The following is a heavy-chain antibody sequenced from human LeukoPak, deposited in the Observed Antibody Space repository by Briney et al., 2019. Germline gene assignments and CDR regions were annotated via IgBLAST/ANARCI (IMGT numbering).Heavy chain of an antibody. CDR1: GFTFSSYG. J-gene: IGHJ4*02. Sequence: PGGSLRLSCAASGFTFSSYGMHWVRQAPGQGLEWMGIINPSGTDSNYAQKFQGRVTMTRDMSTSTVNMELSILRSEDTAVYYWARDGGGDYDFDYWGQGTLVTVSS. D-gene: IGHD4-17*01. CDR2: INPSGTDS. CDR3: ARDGGGDYDFDY. V-gene: IGHV1-46*01.